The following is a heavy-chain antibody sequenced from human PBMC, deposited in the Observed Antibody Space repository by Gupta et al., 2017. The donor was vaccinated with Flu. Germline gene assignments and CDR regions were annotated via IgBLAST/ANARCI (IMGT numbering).Heavy chain of an antibody. CDR1: GFTFSDSA. J-gene: IGHJ3*02. D-gene: IGHD3-10*01. CDR3: ARGHGSGAIDAFDI. V-gene: IGHV3-33*01. Sequence: QVQLVESGGGVVQPGRSLRLSCAASGFTFSDSAIHWVRQAPGKGLGWVAVIWYDGSNHKFADSVKGRFTVSRDNSRKTASLQMSSLRVEDTAIYYCARGHGSGAIDAFDIWGQGTMVTVSS. CDR2: IWYDGSNH.